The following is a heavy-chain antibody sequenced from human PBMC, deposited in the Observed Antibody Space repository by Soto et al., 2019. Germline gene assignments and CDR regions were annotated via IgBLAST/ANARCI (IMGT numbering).Heavy chain of an antibody. CDR1: GYTFTSYG. CDR3: ARDLSVVAENPYYYYMDV. D-gene: IGHD2-15*01. CDR2: INAYNGNT. Sequence: ASVKVSCKASGYTFTSYGISWVRQAPGQGLEWMGWINAYNGNTNYAQKLQGRVTMTTDASTSTAYTELRSLRSDDTAVYYCARDLSVVAENPYYYYMDVWGKGTTVTVSS. V-gene: IGHV1-18*01. J-gene: IGHJ6*03.